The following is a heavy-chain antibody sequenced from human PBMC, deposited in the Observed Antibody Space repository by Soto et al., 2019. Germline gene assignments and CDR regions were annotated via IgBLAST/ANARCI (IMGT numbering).Heavy chain of an antibody. J-gene: IGHJ4*02. V-gene: IGHV4-4*02. Sequence: SETLSLTCAVSGDSISSSVWWTCVRQPPGKGLEWIGEVFHTGNTNYNTSLKSRVTMSVDKSTNEFSLKVTSVTAADTAIYYCARKAWVRFDYWGQGALVTVSS. CDR2: VFHTGNT. CDR3: ARKAWVRFDY. D-gene: IGHD7-27*01. CDR1: GDSISSSVW.